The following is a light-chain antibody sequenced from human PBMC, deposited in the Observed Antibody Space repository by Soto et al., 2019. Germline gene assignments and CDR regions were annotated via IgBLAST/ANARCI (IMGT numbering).Light chain of an antibody. Sequence: QAVVTQEPSFSVSPGGTVTLTCGLSSGPVSTSNYPSWYQQTPGQAPRTLIYSTNTRSSGVPDRFSGSILGNKAALTITGAQADDESDYYCILYMMGSGIWVFGRGTKLTVL. CDR2: STN. J-gene: IGLJ3*02. CDR1: SGPVSTSNY. CDR3: ILYMMGSGIWV. V-gene: IGLV8-61*01.